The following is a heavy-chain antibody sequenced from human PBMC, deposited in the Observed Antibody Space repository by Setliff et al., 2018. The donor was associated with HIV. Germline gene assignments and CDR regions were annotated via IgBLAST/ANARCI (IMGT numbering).Heavy chain of an antibody. CDR1: GYSIISDYY. CDR3: ARGNYYNMWADPFDY. D-gene: IGHD3-10*01. J-gene: IGHJ4*02. Sequence: SETLSLTCSVSGYSIISDYYWGWIRQPPGKAMEWIGSVFHSGSADYNPSLKGRVSISVDTSTERFTLTLTSVDAADTAVYYCARGNYYNMWADPFDYWGQGTLVTVSS. V-gene: IGHV4-38-2*01. CDR2: VFHSGSA.